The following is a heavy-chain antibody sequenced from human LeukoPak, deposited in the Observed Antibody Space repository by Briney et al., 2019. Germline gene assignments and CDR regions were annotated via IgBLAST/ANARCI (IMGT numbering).Heavy chain of an antibody. V-gene: IGHV4-59*01. D-gene: IGHD4-11*01. Sequence: PSETLSLTCTVSGGSISSYYWTWIRQPPGKGLEWIGYVDHTGSTKFNPSLNGRVSISRDTSNNFFSLRLRSVTAADTAVYFCARGRVSSSTWYSTYYYFFYMDFWGKGTTVTVSS. J-gene: IGHJ6*03. CDR1: GGSISSYY. CDR3: ARGRVSSSTWYSTYYYFFYMDF. CDR2: VDHTGST.